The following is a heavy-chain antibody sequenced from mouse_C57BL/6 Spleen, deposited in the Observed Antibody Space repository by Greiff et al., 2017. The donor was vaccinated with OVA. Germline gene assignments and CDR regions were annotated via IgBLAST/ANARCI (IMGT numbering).Heavy chain of an antibody. Sequence: QVQLQQPGAELVRPGTSVKLSCKASGYTFTSYWMHWVKQRPGQGLEWIGVIDPSDSYTNYNQKFKGKATLTVDTSSSTAYMQLSSLTSEDSAVYYCASNWDLYCYWGQGTTLTVSS. D-gene: IGHD4-1*01. V-gene: IGHV1-59*01. CDR1: GYTFTSYW. J-gene: IGHJ2*01. CDR2: IDPSDSYT. CDR3: ASNWDLYCY.